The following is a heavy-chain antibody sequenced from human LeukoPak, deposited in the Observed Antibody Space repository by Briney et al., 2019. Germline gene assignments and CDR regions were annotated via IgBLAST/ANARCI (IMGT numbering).Heavy chain of an antibody. J-gene: IGHJ4*02. Sequence: GETLRLSCAASGFSFDDYGMSWVRQAPGKGLQWVSGIIWNGGSTEYADSVRCRFTISRDNAKSSLYLQMNGLRAEDTALYYCARGGYCSGETTCSSTFDYWGQGALVTVSP. D-gene: IGHD2-15*01. CDR2: IIWNGGST. CDR3: ARGGYCSGETTCSSTFDY. CDR1: GFSFDDYG. V-gene: IGHV3-20*04.